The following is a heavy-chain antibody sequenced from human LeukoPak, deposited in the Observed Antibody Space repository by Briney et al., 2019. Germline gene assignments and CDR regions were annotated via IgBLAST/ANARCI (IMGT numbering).Heavy chain of an antibody. CDR3: ARGTLKAAATDFDY. D-gene: IGHD6-13*01. CDR2: INWNGGST. J-gene: IGHJ4*02. Sequence: SWIRQPPGQGLEWVSGINWNGGSTGYADSVKGRFTISRDNAKNSLYLQMNSLRAEDTALYYCARGTLKAAATDFDYWGQGTLVTVSS. V-gene: IGHV3-20*03.